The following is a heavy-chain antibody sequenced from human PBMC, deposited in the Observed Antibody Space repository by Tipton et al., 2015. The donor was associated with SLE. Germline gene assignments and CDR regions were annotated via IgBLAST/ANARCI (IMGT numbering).Heavy chain of an antibody. D-gene: IGHD5-12*01. CDR1: GYTFTSYG. CDR3: ARETPRSGYGY. CDR2: ISAYNGNT. Sequence: QVQLVQSGAEVKKPGASVKVSCKASGYTFTSYGISWVRQAPGQGLEWMGWISAYNGNTNYAQKFQGRVTITADESTSTAYMELSSLRSEDTAVYYCARETPRSGYGYWGQGTLVTVSS. J-gene: IGHJ4*02. V-gene: IGHV1-18*01.